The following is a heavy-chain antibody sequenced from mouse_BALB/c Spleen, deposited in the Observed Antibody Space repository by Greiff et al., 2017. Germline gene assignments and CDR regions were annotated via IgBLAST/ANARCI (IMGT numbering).Heavy chain of an antibody. D-gene: IGHD1-1*01. CDR1: GYTFTSYW. CDR2: IDPYDSET. V-gene: IGHV1-52*01. CDR3: ARALDYYGSSARWYFEV. Sequence: QVQLQQPGAELVRPGASVKLSCKASGYTFTSYWMNWVKQRPEQGLVWIGRIDPYDSETHYNQKFKDKAILTVYKSSSTAYMQLSSLTSEDSGVYYCARALDYYGSSARWYFEVWGAGTTVTVSS. J-gene: IGHJ1*01.